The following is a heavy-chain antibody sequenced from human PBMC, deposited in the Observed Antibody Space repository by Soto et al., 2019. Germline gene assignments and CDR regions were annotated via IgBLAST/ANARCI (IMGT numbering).Heavy chain of an antibody. Sequence: ASVKVSCKASGYTFTSYYMHWVRQAPGQGLEWMGIINPSGGSTSYAQKFQGRVTMTRDTSTSTVYMELSSLRSEDTAVYYCAADPYHCSGADCYSIDLPGVSYNGMDVWGQGTSVTVS. D-gene: IGHD2-15*01. J-gene: IGHJ6*02. CDR1: GYTFTSYY. CDR3: AADPYHCSGADCYSIDLPGVSYNGMDV. V-gene: IGHV1-46*01. CDR2: INPSGGST.